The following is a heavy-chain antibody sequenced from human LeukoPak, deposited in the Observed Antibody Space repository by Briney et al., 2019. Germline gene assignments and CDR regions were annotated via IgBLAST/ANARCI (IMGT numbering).Heavy chain of an antibody. Sequence: GASVKVSCKASGGTFSSYAISWVRQAPGQGLEWMGRIIPILGIANYAQKFQGRVTITADKSTSTAYMELSSLRSEDTAVYYCARSGSYYEIDYWGQGTLVTVSS. V-gene: IGHV1-69*04. CDR1: GGTFSSYA. J-gene: IGHJ4*02. CDR2: IIPILGIA. D-gene: IGHD1-26*01. CDR3: ARSGSYYEIDY.